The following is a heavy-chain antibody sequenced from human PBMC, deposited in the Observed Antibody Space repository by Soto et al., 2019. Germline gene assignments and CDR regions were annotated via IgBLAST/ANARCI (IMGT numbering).Heavy chain of an antibody. CDR3: EEDPFSSWYGWLDP. CDR2: MNATSGNT. V-gene: IGHV1-8*01. J-gene: IGHJ5*02. D-gene: IGHD6-13*01. Sequence: APVEVCCEAPRDTLTSNGINWVRQAPEQRLEWMGWMNATSGNTRYAQKLQGRVTITRDTYMTTAYMEINGLSSEDTAVYYCEEDPFSSWYGWLDPRREGFRVT. CDR1: RDTLTSNG.